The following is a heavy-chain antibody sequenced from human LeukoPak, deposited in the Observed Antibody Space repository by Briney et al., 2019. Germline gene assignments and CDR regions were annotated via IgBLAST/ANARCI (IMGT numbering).Heavy chain of an antibody. CDR1: GSSLSSYY. J-gene: IGHJ4*02. CDR2: SYTSGST. D-gene: IGHD2-2*01. Sequence: SETLSLTCTVSGSSLSSYYWSWIRQPAGRGLEWIGRSYTSGSTSYNPSLKSRVTMSVDTSKNRFSLKLSSVTAADTAVYYCAKDIGDIVVVPAAMGFDYWGQGTLVTVSS. V-gene: IGHV4-4*07. CDR3: AKDIGDIVVVPAAMGFDY.